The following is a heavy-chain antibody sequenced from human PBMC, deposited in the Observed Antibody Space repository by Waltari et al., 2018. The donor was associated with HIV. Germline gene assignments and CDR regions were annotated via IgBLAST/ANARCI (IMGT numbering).Heavy chain of an antibody. CDR1: GFTFSSYG. D-gene: IGHD6-13*01. J-gene: IGHJ6*02. CDR3: DTAAAGPYYYYYGMDV. CDR2: IWYDGSNK. Sequence: QVQLVESGGGVVQPGRSLRLSCAASGFTFSSYGMHGVRQAPGRGVEGVAVIWYDGSNKNYADSVKGRFTISRDNSKNTLYLQMNSLRAEDTAVYARDTAAAGPYYYYYGMDVWGQGTTVTVSS. V-gene: IGHV3-33*01.